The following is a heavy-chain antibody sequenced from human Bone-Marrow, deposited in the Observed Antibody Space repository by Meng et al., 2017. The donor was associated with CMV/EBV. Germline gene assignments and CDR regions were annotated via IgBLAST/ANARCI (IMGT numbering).Heavy chain of an antibody. J-gene: IGHJ4*02. CDR2: INHSGST. CDR1: GGSFSGYY. V-gene: IGHV4-34*01. Sequence: QVQLQQWGAGLLKPSEPLSLPCAVYGGSFSGYYWSWIRQPPGKGLEWIGEINHSGSTNYNPSLKSRVTISVDTSKNQFSLKLSSVTAADTAVYYCAREGHNSSGWSRWGQGTLVTVSS. CDR3: AREGHNSSGWSR. D-gene: IGHD6-19*01.